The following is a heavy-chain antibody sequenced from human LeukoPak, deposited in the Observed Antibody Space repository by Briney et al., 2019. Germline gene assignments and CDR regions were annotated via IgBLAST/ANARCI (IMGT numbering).Heavy chain of an antibody. D-gene: IGHD3-10*01. Sequence: GGSLRLSCAASGFTFSSYSMNWVRQAPGKGLDWVSSISSSSSYIYYADSVTGRFTISRDNAKNSLYLQMNSLRAEDTAVYYCASSRNPGSGSYPFDYWGQGTLVTVSS. CDR3: ASSRNPGSGSYPFDY. V-gene: IGHV3-21*01. J-gene: IGHJ4*02. CDR2: ISSSSSYI. CDR1: GFTFSSYS.